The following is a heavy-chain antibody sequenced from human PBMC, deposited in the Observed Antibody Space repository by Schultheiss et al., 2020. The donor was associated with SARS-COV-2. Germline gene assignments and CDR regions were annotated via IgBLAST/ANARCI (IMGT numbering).Heavy chain of an antibody. Sequence: GGSLRLSCAASGFTFDDYAMHWVRQAPGKGLEWVSGISGSGGSTYYADSVKGRFTISRDNAKNSLYLQMNSLRAEDTAVYYCARDRTAMAQRGGWFDPWGQGTLVTVSS. CDR2: ISGSGGST. J-gene: IGHJ5*02. CDR1: GFTFDDYA. CDR3: ARDRTAMAQRGGWFDP. V-gene: IGHV3-23*01. D-gene: IGHD5-18*01.